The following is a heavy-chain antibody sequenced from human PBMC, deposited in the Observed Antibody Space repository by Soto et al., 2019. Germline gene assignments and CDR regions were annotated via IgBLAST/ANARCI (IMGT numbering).Heavy chain of an antibody. Sequence: QVQLQQWGAGLLKPSETLSLTCAVYGGSFSGYYWSWIRQPPGKGLEWIGEINHSGSTNYNPSLKSRVTISVDTSKNPFSLKLSSVTAADTAVYYCARVPTSYCSGGSCSPYGGMDVWGQGTTVTVSS. V-gene: IGHV4-34*01. CDR1: GGSFSGYY. D-gene: IGHD2-15*01. CDR3: ARVPTSYCSGGSCSPYGGMDV. CDR2: INHSGST. J-gene: IGHJ6*02.